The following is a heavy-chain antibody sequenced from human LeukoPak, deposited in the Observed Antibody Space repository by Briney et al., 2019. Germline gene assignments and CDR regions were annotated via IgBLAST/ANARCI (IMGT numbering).Heavy chain of an antibody. D-gene: IGHD2-2*01. J-gene: IGHJ5*02. CDR3: ARARGDIVVVPAAIWFDP. CDR1: GYTFTGYY. CDR2: IKPNSGGT. Sequence: VASVKVSCKASGYTFTGYYMHWVRQAPGQGLEWMGWIKPNSGGTNYAQKFQGRVSMTRDTSISIAYMELSRLRSDDTAVYYCARARGDIVVVPAAIWFDPWGQGTLVTVSS. V-gene: IGHV1-2*02.